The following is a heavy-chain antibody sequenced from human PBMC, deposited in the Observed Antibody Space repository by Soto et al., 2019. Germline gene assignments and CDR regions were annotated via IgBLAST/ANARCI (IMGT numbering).Heavy chain of an antibody. CDR3: ARDPFSVRVYALDY. V-gene: IGHV4-34*01. J-gene: IGHJ4*02. CDR2: INHSGST. D-gene: IGHD2-8*01. Sequence: SETLSLTCAVYGGSFSGYYWSWIRQPPGKGLEWIGEINHSGSTNYNPSLKSRVTISVDTSKNQFSLKLSSVTAADTAVYYCARDPFSVRVYALDYWGQGTLVTVSS. CDR1: GGSFSGYY.